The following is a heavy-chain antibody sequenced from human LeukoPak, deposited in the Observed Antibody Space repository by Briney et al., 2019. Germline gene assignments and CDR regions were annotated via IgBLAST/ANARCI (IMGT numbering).Heavy chain of an antibody. CDR1: GFTFSSYA. CDR3: AKHTNWNYASRFDY. J-gene: IGHJ4*02. D-gene: IGHD1-7*01. CDR2: ISGSGGST. V-gene: IGHV3-23*01. Sequence: PGGSLRLSCAASGFTFSSYAMSWVRQAPGKGLEWVSAISGSGGSTYYADSVKGRFTISRDNSKNTLYLQMNSLRAEDTAVYYCAKHTNWNYASRFDYWGQGTLVTVST.